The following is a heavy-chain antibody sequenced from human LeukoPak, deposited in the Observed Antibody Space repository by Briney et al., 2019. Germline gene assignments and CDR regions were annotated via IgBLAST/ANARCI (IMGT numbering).Heavy chain of an antibody. J-gene: IGHJ6*02. D-gene: IGHD5-18*01. V-gene: IGHV1-3*01. CDR3: ARANIQLWPSYYYGMDV. CDR1: GYTFTCYY. Sequence: GASVKVSCKASGYTFTCYYMHWVRQAPGQRLEWMGWINAGNGNTKYSQKFQGRVTITSDTSASTAYIELSSLRSEDTAVYYCARANIQLWPSYYYGMDVWGQGTTVTVSS. CDR2: INAGNGNT.